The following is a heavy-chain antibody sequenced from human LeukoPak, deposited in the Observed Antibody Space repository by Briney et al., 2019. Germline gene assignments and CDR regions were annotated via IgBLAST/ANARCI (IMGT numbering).Heavy chain of an antibody. Sequence: GASVKVSCKVSGYILTELSMHWVRQAPGKGLEWMGGFDPEDGETIYAQKFQGRVTMTEDTSTDTAYMELSSLRSEDTAVYYCATSSYYDFWSGYDYWGQGTLVTVSS. CDR2: FDPEDGET. CDR3: ATSSYYDFWSGYDY. D-gene: IGHD3-3*01. V-gene: IGHV1-24*01. J-gene: IGHJ4*02. CDR1: GYILTELS.